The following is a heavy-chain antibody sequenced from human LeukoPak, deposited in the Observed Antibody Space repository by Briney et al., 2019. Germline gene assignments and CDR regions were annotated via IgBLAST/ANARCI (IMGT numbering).Heavy chain of an antibody. J-gene: IGHJ4*02. CDR2: IVYSGST. V-gene: IGHV4-39*01. D-gene: IGHD4-17*01. CDR3: ARRATVTSHYFDY. Sequence: SETLSLTCTVSGGSISSSSYYWGWIRQPPGKGLEWIGSIVYSGSTYYNPSFMSRFTISVDTSKNQFSLKLSSVPAADTPVYYCARRATVTSHYFDYWGQGTLVTVSS. CDR1: GGSISSSSYY.